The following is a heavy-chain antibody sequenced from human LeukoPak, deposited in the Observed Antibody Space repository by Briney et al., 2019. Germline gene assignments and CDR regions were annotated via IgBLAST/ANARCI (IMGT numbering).Heavy chain of an antibody. V-gene: IGHV3-7*01. CDR2: IEKDGSDK. Sequence: PGGSLRLSCAASGFTFSSYWMSWVRQAPGKGLEWVANIEKDGSDKYYVDSVKGRFTTSRDNAKDSVYLQMDSLRAEDSAVYYCARSLWPEDYWGQGTLVTVSS. J-gene: IGHJ4*02. D-gene: IGHD2-21*01. CDR3: ARSLWPEDY. CDR1: GFTFSSYW.